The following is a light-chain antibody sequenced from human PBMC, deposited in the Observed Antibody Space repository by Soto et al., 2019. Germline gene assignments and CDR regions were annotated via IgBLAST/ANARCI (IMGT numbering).Light chain of an antibody. J-gene: IGLJ2*01. Sequence: QSALTQPASVSGPPGQSITISCTGTSSDVGGYNYISWYQQHPGKAPKLMIYDVSNRPSGVSNRFSGSKSGNTASLTISGLQAEDEADYYCSSYTSSSTRGFGGGTKLTVL. CDR2: DVS. CDR3: SSYTSSSTRG. CDR1: SSDVGGYNY. V-gene: IGLV2-14*01.